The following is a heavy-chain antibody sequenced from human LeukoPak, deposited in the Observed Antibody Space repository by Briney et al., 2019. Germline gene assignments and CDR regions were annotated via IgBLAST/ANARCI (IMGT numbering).Heavy chain of an antibody. CDR1: GYSFTSYW. J-gene: IGHJ2*01. Sequence: GESLKISCKGSGYSFTSYWIGWVRQMPGKGLEWMGTIYPGDSDTRYSPSFQGQVTISADKSISPAYLQWSSLKASDTAMYYCARLGGLWWWSFDLWGRGTLVTVSS. V-gene: IGHV5-51*01. CDR3: ARLGGLWWWSFDL. D-gene: IGHD2-21*01. CDR2: IYPGDSDT.